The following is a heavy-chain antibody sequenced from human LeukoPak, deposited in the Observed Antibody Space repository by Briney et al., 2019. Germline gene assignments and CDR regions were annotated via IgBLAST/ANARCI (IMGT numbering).Heavy chain of an antibody. CDR3: ARDLTVTDYYYYGMDV. V-gene: IGHV3-30*19. D-gene: IGHD4-11*01. Sequence: GGSLRLSCAASGFPLSSYWMHWVRQAPGKGLEWVAVISYDGSNKYYADAVKGRFTISRDNSKNTLYLQMNSLRAEDTAVYYCARDLTVTDYYYYGMDVWGQGTTVTVSS. CDR1: GFPLSSYW. J-gene: IGHJ6*02. CDR2: ISYDGSNK.